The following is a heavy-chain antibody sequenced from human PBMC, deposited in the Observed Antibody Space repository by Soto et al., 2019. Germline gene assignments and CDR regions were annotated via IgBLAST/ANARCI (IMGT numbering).Heavy chain of an antibody. V-gene: IGHV4-4*07. CDR3: ATRHRRFSHRVFFEM. Sequence: SETLSLTCTVSGGSISSYYWSWIRQPAGKGLEWIGRIYTSGSTNYNPSLKIRVTMSVDTSKNQFSLKLSSVTAADTAVYYCATRHRRFSHRVFFEMWRQGTMV. CDR1: GGSISSYY. CDR2: IYTSGST. J-gene: IGHJ3*02.